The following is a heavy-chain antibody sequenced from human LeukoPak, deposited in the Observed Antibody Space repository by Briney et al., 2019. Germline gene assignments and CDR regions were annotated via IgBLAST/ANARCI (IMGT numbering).Heavy chain of an antibody. V-gene: IGHV1-46*01. Sequence: ASVKVSCKASGYTFTSYYMHWVRQAPGQGLEWMGIINPSGGSTSYTQKFQGRITMTRDMSTSTVYMELSSLRSEDTAVYYCARVIIPAALDYWGQGTLVTVSS. CDR1: GYTFTSYY. CDR3: ARVIIPAALDY. J-gene: IGHJ4*02. D-gene: IGHD2-2*01. CDR2: INPSGGST.